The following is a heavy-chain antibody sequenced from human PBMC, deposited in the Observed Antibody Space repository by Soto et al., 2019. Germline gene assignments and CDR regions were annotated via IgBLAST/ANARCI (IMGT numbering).Heavy chain of an antibody. D-gene: IGHD3-16*02. J-gene: IGHJ4*02. CDR3: ARFTFGGVLVRSDY. V-gene: IGHV4-34*01. CDR1: GGSFSGYY. Sequence: PSETLSLTCAVYGGSFSGYYWSWIRQPPGKGLEWIGEINHSGSTNYNPSLKSRVTISVDTSKNQFSLKLSSVTAADTAVYYCARFTFGGVLVRSDYWGQGTLVTGSS. CDR2: INHSGST.